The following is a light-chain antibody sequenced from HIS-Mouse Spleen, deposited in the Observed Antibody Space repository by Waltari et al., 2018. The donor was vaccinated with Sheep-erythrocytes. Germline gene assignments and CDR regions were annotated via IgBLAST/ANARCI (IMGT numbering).Light chain of an antibody. V-gene: IGLV2-14*01. CDR1: SSDVGCYNY. Sequence: QSALTQPASVSGSPGQSITIPCTGPSSDVGCYNYVPWYQQHPGKAPKLMIYEVSNRPSGVSNRFSGSKSGNTASLTISGLQAEDEADYYCSSYTSSSTQVFGGGTKLTVL. CDR3: SSYTSSSTQV. CDR2: EVS. J-gene: IGLJ2*01.